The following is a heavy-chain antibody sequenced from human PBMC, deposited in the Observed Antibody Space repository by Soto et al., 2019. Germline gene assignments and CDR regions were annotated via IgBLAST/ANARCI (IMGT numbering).Heavy chain of an antibody. V-gene: IGHV3-7*03. CDR2: IKHDTSEA. CDR1: GFKFSNYW. D-gene: IGHD3-16*02. J-gene: IGHJ4*02. CDR3: ARDGLLFSGPYRPSRFDY. Sequence: LRLSCAASGFKFSNYWMSWVRQAPGKGLEWVGNIKHDTSEAHYADSVKGRFTITRDNIKNFLFLQMNGLRADDTASYYCARDGLLFSGPYRPSRFDYWGLGTLVTVSS.